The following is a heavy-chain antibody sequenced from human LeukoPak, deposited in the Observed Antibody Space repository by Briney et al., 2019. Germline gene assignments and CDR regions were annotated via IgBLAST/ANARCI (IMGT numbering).Heavy chain of an antibody. CDR3: AKGDSSGYYCVLNYFDY. J-gene: IGHJ4*02. Sequence: GGSLRLSCAASGFTFSSYAMHWVRQAPGKGLEWVAVISYDGSNKYYADSVKGRFTISRDNSKNTLYLQMNSLRAEDTAVYYCAKGDSSGYYCVLNYFDYWGQGTLVTVSS. D-gene: IGHD3-22*01. V-gene: IGHV3-30-3*01. CDR1: GFTFSSYA. CDR2: ISYDGSNK.